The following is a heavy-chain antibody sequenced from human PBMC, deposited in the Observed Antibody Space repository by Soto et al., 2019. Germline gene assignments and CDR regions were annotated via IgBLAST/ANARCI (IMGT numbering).Heavy chain of an antibody. CDR2: IYYSGST. D-gene: IGHD2-15*01. Sequence: QVQLQESGPGLVKPSQTLSLTCTVSGGSISSGGYYWSWIRQHPGKGLEWIGYIYYSGSTYYNPSLKSRVTISVDTSKNQFSLKLSSVTAADTAVYYCARSPMGYCSGGSCYSTPNWFDPWGQGTLVTVSS. CDR3: ARSPMGYCSGGSCYSTPNWFDP. J-gene: IGHJ5*02. CDR1: GGSISSGGYY. V-gene: IGHV4-31*03.